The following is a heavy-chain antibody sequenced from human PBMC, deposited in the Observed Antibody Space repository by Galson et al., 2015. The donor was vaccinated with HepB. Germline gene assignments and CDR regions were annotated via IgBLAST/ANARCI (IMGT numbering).Heavy chain of an antibody. CDR1: GFTFSSYS. V-gene: IGHV3-21*01. Sequence: SLRLSCAASGFTFSSYSMNWVRQAPGKGLEWVSSISSSSSYIYYADSVKGRFTISRDNAKNSLYLQMNSLRAGDTAVYYCARLRISSGFNYGMDVWGQGTTVTVSS. CDR2: ISSSSSYI. CDR3: ARLRISSGFNYGMDV. J-gene: IGHJ6*02. D-gene: IGHD6-19*01.